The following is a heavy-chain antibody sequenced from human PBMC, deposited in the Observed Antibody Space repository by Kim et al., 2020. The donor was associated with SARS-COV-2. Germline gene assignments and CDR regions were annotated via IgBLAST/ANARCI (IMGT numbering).Heavy chain of an antibody. V-gene: IGHV3-21*01. D-gene: IGHD6-13*01. CDR2: ISSSSSYI. Sequence: GGSLRLSCAASGFTFSSYSMNWVRQAPGKGLEWVSSISSSSSYIYYADSVKGRFTISRDNAKNSLYLQMNSLRAEDTAVYYCARDMSSSWYFWFDPWGQGTLVTVSS. CDR3: ARDMSSSWYFWFDP. CDR1: GFTFSSYS. J-gene: IGHJ5*02.